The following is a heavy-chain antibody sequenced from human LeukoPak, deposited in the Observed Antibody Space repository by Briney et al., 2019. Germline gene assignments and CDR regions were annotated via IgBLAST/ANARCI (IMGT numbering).Heavy chain of an antibody. CDR1: GASINSAGYY. V-gene: IGHV4-34*01. CDR3: ARAGGAVAVRGAHFDY. D-gene: IGHD6-19*01. CDR2: INHSGST. Sequence: SETLSLTCTVSGASINSAGYYWSWIRQPPGKGLEWIGEINHSGSTNYNPSLKSRVTISVDTSKNQFSLKLSSVTAADTAVYYCARAGGAVAVRGAHFDYWGQGTLVTVSS. J-gene: IGHJ4*02.